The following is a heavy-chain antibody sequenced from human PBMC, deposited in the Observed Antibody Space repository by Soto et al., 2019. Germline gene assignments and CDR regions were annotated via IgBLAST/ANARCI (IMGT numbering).Heavy chain of an antibody. CDR2: IYHSGST. CDR3: ARVPDV. CDR1: GGSISSGGYS. J-gene: IGHJ6*02. V-gene: IGHV4-30-2*01. Sequence: SATLSLTCAVSGGSISSGGYSWSWMRQPPGKGLEWIGYIYHSGSTYYNPSLKSRVTISVDRSKNQFSLKLSSVTAADTAVYYCARVPDVWGQGTTVTVSS.